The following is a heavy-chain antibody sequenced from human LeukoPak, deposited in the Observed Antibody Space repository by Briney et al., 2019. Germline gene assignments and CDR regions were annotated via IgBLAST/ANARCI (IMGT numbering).Heavy chain of an antibody. CDR3: ARGTGWPLFDY. CDR2: TYFESYRSKLYN. D-gene: IGHD6-19*01. J-gene: IGHJ4*02. Sequence: SQTLSLTCAISGDSVSRNNIAWNWIRQSPSRGLEWLGRTYFESYRSKLYNEYAVSVKGRITINPDTSKNQFSLHLNSMTPEDAGVYYCARGTGWPLFDYWGQGTPVTVSS. V-gene: IGHV6-1*01. CDR1: GDSVSRNNIA.